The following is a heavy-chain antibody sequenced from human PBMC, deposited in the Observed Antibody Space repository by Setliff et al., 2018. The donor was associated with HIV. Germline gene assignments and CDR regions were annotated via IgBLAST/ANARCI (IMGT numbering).Heavy chain of an antibody. D-gene: IGHD1-26*01. V-gene: IGHV4-34*01. CDR3: AGGPGTTSIDY. CDR2: INHSGST. J-gene: IGHJ4*02. CDR1: GGSFSGYY. Sequence: ETLSLTCAVYGGSFSGYYWSWIRQPPGKGLEWIGEINHSGSTNYNMSLWSRVTISLDASRNQFSLELISVTAADTAVYYCAGGPGTTSIDYWAQGTLVTVSS.